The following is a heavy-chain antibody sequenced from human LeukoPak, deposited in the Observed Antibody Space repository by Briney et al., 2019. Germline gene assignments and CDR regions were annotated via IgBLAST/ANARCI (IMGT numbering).Heavy chain of an antibody. V-gene: IGHV3-23*01. Sequence: GGSLRLSCAASGFTFSSYAMRWVRQAPRKGLERVSAISGSGGSTYYAASVKGRFTTSRDNSKSTLYLQMNSLRGEDTAVYYCAKGELAVAGIVYWGQGTLVTVSS. D-gene: IGHD6-19*01. CDR1: GFTFSSYA. CDR3: AKGELAVAGIVY. J-gene: IGHJ4*02. CDR2: ISGSGGST.